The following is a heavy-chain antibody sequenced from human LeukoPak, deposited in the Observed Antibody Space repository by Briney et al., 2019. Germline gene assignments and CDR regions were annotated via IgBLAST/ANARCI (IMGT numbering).Heavy chain of an antibody. D-gene: IGHD2-2*01. Sequence: ASVKVSCKASGGTFSSYAISWVRQAPGQGLEWMGRIIPILGIANYAQKFQGRVTMTTDTSTSTAYMELRSLRSDDTAVYYCARDSFPYCSSTSCYGGEHYYGMDVWGQGTTVTVSS. CDR2: IIPILGIA. V-gene: IGHV1-69*04. CDR3: ARDSFPYCSSTSCYGGEHYYGMDV. J-gene: IGHJ6*02. CDR1: GGTFSSYA.